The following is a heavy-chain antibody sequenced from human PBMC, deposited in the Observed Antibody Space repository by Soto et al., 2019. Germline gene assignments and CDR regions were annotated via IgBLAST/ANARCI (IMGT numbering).Heavy chain of an antibody. CDR1: GGSINYSY. CDR3: AKELSPQTPNYYYYGMDV. V-gene: IGHV4-59*01. Sequence: PSETLSLTCTVSGGSINYSYWTWIRQPPGKGLEWIGYISYTGSANYNASLKSRLTISVDTSKNQFSLKLSSVTAADTAVYYCAKELSPQTPNYYYYGMDVWGQGTTVTVSS. D-gene: IGHD3-16*02. J-gene: IGHJ6*02. CDR2: ISYTGSA.